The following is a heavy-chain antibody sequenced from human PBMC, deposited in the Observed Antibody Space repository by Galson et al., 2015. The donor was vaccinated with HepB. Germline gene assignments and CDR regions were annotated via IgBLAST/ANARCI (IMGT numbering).Heavy chain of an antibody. CDR3: ARIHRPYYYDSSGINWFDP. CDR1: GYTFTSYA. D-gene: IGHD3-22*01. V-gene: IGHV1-3*01. J-gene: IGHJ5*02. CDR2: INAGNGNT. Sequence: SVKVSCKASGYTFTSYAMHWVRQAPGQRLEWMGWINAGNGNTKYSQKFQGRVTITRDTSASTAYMELSSLRSEDTAVYYCARIHRPYYYDSSGINWFDPWGQGTLVTVSS.